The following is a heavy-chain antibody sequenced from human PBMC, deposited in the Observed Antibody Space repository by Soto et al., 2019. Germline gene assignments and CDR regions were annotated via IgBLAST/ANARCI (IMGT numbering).Heavy chain of an antibody. CDR3: AREPVGPDYAMDV. J-gene: IGHJ6*02. Sequence: QMQLVESGGGVVQPGTSLRLSCAASGFDFSSYGMHWVRQTPGKGLEWVAVLGFDGGGRYYADSVKGRFTISRDNSKKMLYLQMDSLRAEDTDLYYCAREPVGPDYAMDVWGQGTTVTVSS. D-gene: IGHD1-26*01. V-gene: IGHV3-33*01. CDR2: LGFDGGGR. CDR1: GFDFSSYG.